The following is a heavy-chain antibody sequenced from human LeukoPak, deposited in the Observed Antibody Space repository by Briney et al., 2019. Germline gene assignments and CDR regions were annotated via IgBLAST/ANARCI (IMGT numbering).Heavy chain of an antibody. D-gene: IGHD5-18*01. CDR1: GYTFTGYY. CDR2: INPNSGGI. Sequence: ASVKVSCKASGYTFTGYYMHWVRQAPGQGLEWMGWINPNSGGINYAQKFQGRVTMTRDTSISTAYMELSRLRSDDTAVYYCARAGENTAMAPIDYGGRGPLVPVSS. J-gene: IGHJ4*02. V-gene: IGHV1-2*02. CDR3: ARAGENTAMAPIDY.